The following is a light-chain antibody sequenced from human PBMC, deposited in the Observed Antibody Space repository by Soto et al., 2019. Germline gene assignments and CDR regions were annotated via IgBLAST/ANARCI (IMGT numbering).Light chain of an antibody. CDR3: MQPLETLIT. Sequence: EIVLTQSPLSLCVSPGEPASISCRSSQSLTHSSGYNYLDWYLLKSGQPPQLVIYLGSNRGSGVPDRFSGSGSGTHFTLTISRVETEDAGVYFCMQPLETLITFGQGTRLE. CDR2: LGS. V-gene: IGKV2-28*01. J-gene: IGKJ5*01. CDR1: QSLTHSSGYNY.